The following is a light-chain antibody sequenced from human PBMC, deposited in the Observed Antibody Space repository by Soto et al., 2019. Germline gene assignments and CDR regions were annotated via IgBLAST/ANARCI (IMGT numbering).Light chain of an antibody. J-gene: IGKJ1*01. CDR1: QSVSSSY. V-gene: IGKV3-20*01. CDR3: QQYGSSPPWT. Sequence: EIVLTQSPGTLSLSPGERATLSCRASQSVSSSYLAWYQQKPGQAPRLLTYGASSRATGSPDRVSGSGSGTDFTLTISRLEPEDFAVYYCQQYGSSPPWTFGQGTKVEIK. CDR2: GAS.